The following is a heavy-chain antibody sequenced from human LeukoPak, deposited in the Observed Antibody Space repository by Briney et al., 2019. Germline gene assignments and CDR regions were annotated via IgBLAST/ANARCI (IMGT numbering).Heavy chain of an antibody. Sequence: RGSLRLSCAASGFIFNSYDMHGVRQATGKGLEWFSAIGTAGDSYYPGSVMGLFTIFRENAKTSLYLQMNSLRAGDTAVYYCARGAGTGFDYWGQGTLVTVSS. J-gene: IGHJ4*02. CDR1: GFIFNSYD. CDR3: ARGAGTGFDY. CDR2: IGTAGDS. D-gene: IGHD6-19*01. V-gene: IGHV3-13*04.